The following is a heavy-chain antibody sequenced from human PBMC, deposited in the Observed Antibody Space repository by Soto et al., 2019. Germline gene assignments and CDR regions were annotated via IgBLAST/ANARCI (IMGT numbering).Heavy chain of an antibody. V-gene: IGHV1-18*01. Sequence: GASVKVSCKASGYTFTSYGISWVRQAPGQGLEWMGWINAGNGNTKYSQKFQGRVTITRDTSASTAYMGLSSLRSEDTAVYYCARVHLLWGGYYYGMDVWGQGTTVTVSS. D-gene: IGHD3-10*01. J-gene: IGHJ6*02. CDR2: INAGNGNT. CDR1: GYTFTSYG. CDR3: ARVHLLWGGYYYGMDV.